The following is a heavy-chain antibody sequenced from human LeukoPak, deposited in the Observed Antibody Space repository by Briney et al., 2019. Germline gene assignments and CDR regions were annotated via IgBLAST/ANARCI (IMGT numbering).Heavy chain of an antibody. D-gene: IGHD3-10*01. V-gene: IGHV2-5*02. CDR3: AHSYYFGSRSYYNVWFAP. J-gene: IGHJ5*02. CDR1: GFSPSTGGVG. Sequence: GPALVKPTPTLTLTCTFSGFSPSTGGVGVAWIRQPPGKALRWLALIYWDDEKYYSPSLKSRLSISRDTSRNQVVLTLTNMDPLDTATYFCAHSYYFGSRSYYNVWFAPWGLGTLVTVSS. CDR2: IYWDDEK.